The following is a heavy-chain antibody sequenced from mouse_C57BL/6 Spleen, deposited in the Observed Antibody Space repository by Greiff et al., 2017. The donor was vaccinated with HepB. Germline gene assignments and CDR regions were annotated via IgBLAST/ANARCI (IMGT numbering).Heavy chain of an antibody. Sequence: EVQLQESGPELVKPGASVKISCKASGYSFTGYYMNWVKQSPEKSLEWIGEINPSTGGTTYNQKFKAKATLTVDKSSSTAYMQLKSLTSEDSAVYYCATPHYYGTWFAYWGQGTLVTVSA. D-gene: IGHD1-1*01. J-gene: IGHJ3*01. CDR2: INPSTGGT. CDR3: ATPHYYGTWFAY. CDR1: GYSFTGYY. V-gene: IGHV1-42*01.